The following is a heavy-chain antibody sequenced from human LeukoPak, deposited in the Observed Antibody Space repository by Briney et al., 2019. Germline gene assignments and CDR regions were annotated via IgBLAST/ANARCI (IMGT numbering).Heavy chain of an antibody. J-gene: IGHJ6*02. D-gene: IGHD1-26*01. CDR1: GFTFSDYA. CDR3: AKGEGAYYYYGVDV. V-gene: IGHV3-23*01. Sequence: GGSLRLSCAASGFTFSDYAMTWVRQAPGKGLEWVSSISGSGASTYYADSVKGRFTISRDISKNTLYLQMSSLGAEDAAVYYCAKGEGAYYYYGVDVWGQGTTVTVSS. CDR2: ISGSGAST.